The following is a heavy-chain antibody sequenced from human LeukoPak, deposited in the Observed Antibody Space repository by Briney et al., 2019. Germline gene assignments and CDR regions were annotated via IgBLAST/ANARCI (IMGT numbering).Heavy chain of an antibody. CDR1: GGSFSVYY. V-gene: IGHV4-34*01. CDR2: INHSGNT. J-gene: IGHJ4*02. Sequence: SETLSLTCAVYGGSFSVYYWSWIRQPPGKGLEWVGEINHSGNTNYNPSLKSRVTISVDTSKNQFSLKLSSVTAADTAVYYCARGGFYCGGDCYVDYWGQGTLVTVSS. D-gene: IGHD2-21*02. CDR3: ARGGFYCGGDCYVDY.